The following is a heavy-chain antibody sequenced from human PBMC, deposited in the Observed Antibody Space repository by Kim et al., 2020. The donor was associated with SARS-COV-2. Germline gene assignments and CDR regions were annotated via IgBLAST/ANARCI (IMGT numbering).Heavy chain of an antibody. CDR2: TYYRSKWYN. CDR1: GDTVSSNSAT. CDR3: ASGYLSHNHAFDY. D-gene: IGHD2-2*03. V-gene: IGHV6-1*01. J-gene: IGHJ4*02. Sequence: SETLSLTCAISGDTVSSNSATWNWIRQSPSRGLEWLGRTYYRSKWYNDYAVSVKGRITVNPDTSKNQFSLQLNSVTPEDTALYYCASGYLSHNHAFDYWGQGTLVTVSS.